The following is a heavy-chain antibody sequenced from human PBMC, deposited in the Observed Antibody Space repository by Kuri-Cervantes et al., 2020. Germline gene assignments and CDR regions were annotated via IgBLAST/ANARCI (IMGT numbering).Heavy chain of an antibody. CDR1: GYTFTDYY. D-gene: IGHD6-13*01. CDR2: INPSDGST. CDR3: AKLRIAAAGFDY. J-gene: IGHJ4*02. Sequence: ASVKVSCKASGYTFTDYYMHWVRQAPGQGLEWMAMINPSDGSTTYAQKFQGRVTMTRDTFTSTVYMELSSLGSEDTAVYYCAKLRIAAAGFDYWGLGTLVTVSS. V-gene: IGHV1-46*01.